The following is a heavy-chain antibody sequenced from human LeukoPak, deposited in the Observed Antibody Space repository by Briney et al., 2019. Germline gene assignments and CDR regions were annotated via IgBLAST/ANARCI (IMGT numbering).Heavy chain of an antibody. CDR3: AKDRHAPGRYCSSTTCFPFDP. V-gene: IGHV3-23*01. D-gene: IGHD2-2*01. Sequence: GGSLRLSCVVSGFTFSSYAMSWVRQAPGKGLEWVSGISGSGGSTYYADSVKGRFTISRDNSKNTLYLQMNSLRAEDTAVYYCAKDRHAPGRYCSSTTCFPFDPWGQGTLVTVSS. J-gene: IGHJ5*02. CDR1: GFTFSSYA. CDR2: ISGSGGST.